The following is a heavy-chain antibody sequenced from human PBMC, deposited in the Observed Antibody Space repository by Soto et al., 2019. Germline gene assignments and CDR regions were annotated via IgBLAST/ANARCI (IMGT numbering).Heavy chain of an antibody. CDR3: AAPICSSTSCYSAGDAFDI. J-gene: IGHJ3*02. CDR2: IIPIFGTA. CDR1: GGTFSSYA. V-gene: IGHV1-69*13. Sequence: SVKVSCKASGGTFSSYAISRVRQAPGQGLEWMGGIIPIFGTANYAQKFQGRVTITADESTSTAYMELSSLRSEDTAVYYCAAPICSSTSCYSAGDAFDIWGQGTMVTVSS. D-gene: IGHD2-2*02.